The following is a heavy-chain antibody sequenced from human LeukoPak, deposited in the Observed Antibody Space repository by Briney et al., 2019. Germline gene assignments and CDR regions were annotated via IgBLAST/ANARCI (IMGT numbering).Heavy chain of an antibody. CDR3: AKVTYGSGTYGAFDY. V-gene: IGHV3-30*02. CDR1: GFTFSSYG. CDR2: IRYDGSNK. Sequence: GGSLRLSCAASGFTFSSYGMHWVRQAPGKGLEWVAFIRYDGSNKYYADSVKGRFTISRDNAKNSLYLQMNSLRAEDTAVYYCAKVTYGSGTYGAFDYWGQGTLVTVSS. J-gene: IGHJ4*02. D-gene: IGHD3-10*01.